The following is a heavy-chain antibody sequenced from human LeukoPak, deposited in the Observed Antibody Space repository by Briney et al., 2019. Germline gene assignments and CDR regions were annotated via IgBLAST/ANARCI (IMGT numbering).Heavy chain of an antibody. D-gene: IGHD3-10*01. CDR2: KWYDGSNK. CDR3: ARDLKRWFGELSNYYYGMDV. Sequence: GRSLRLSCAASGFTFNSYAMHWVRQAPGKGLEWVAVKWYDGSNKYYADSVEGRFTISRDNSKNTLYLQMNSLRAEDTAVYYCARDLKRWFGELSNYYYGMDVWGKGATVTVSS. CDR1: GFTFNSYA. J-gene: IGHJ6*04. V-gene: IGHV3-33*01.